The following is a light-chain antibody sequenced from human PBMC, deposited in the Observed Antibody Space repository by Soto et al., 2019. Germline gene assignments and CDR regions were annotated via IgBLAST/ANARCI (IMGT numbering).Light chain of an antibody. V-gene: IGLV2-8*01. CDR3: ISFAGYNNYVL. Sequence: QSALTQPPSASGSPGQSVTISCTGTSSDVGGYNYVSWYQQHPGEAPKLMIYEVSERPSGVPDRFSGTKSGNTASLTVSGLQAEDEADYYCISFAGYNNYVLFGGGTKVTVL. J-gene: IGLJ2*01. CDR2: EVS. CDR1: SSDVGGYNY.